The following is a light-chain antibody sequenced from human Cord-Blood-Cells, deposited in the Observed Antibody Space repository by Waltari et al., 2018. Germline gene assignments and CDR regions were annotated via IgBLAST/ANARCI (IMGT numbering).Light chain of an antibody. J-gene: IGLJ3*02. CDR2: ETS. CDR1: TGAVTSGHY. CDR3: LLSYSGARFWV. V-gene: IGLV7-46*01. Sequence: QAVVTQEPSLTVSPGGTVTLTCGSSTGAVTSGHYPYWFQQKPGQAPRTLIYETSNKHSWTPARFAGSLLGGKAALTLSGAQPEDEAEYYCLLSYSGARFWVFGGGTKLTVL.